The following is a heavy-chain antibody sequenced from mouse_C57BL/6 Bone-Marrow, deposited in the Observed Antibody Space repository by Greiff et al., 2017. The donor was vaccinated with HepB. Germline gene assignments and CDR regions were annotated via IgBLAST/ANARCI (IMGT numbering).Heavy chain of an antibody. Sequence: QVQLQQPGAELVKPGASVKLSCKASGYTFTSYWMHWVKQRPGQGLEWIGMIHPNSGSTNYNEKFKSKATLTVDKSPSTAYMQLSSLTSEDSAVYYCARSLYGNYEVDYWGQGTTLTVSS. J-gene: IGHJ2*01. CDR3: ARSLYGNYEVDY. V-gene: IGHV1-64*01. CDR2: IHPNSGST. D-gene: IGHD2-1*01. CDR1: GYTFTSYW.